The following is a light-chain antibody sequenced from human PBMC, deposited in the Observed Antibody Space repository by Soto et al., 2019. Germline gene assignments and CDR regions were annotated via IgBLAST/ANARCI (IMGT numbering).Light chain of an antibody. CDR1: QSITSGY. J-gene: IGKJ4*02. V-gene: IGKV3D-7*01. CDR2: GAS. CDR3: QQDYNSLT. Sequence: EIVMTQSPATLSLSPGERATLSCRASQSITSGYLSWYQQKPGQAPRLLIYGASTRATGIPARFSGSGSGTDFTLSISSLQPEDLAVYYCQQDYNSLTCGGGTKVEIK.